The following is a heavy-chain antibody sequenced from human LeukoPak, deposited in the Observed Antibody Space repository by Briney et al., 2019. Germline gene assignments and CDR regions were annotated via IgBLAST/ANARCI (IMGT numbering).Heavy chain of an antibody. V-gene: IGHV4-59*01. Sequence: SETLSLTCTVPGGSISSYYWSWIRQPPGKGLEWIGYIYYSGSTNYNPSLKSRVTISVDTSKNQFSLKLSSVTAADTAVYYCARFSLTYFDYWGQGTLVTVSS. CDR3: ARFSLTYFDY. CDR1: GGSISSYY. J-gene: IGHJ4*02. D-gene: IGHD3-9*01. CDR2: IYYSGST.